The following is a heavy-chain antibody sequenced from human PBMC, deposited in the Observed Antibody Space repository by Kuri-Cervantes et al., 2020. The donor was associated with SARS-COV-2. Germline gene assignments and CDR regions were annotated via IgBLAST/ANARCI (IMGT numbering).Heavy chain of an antibody. CDR2: IYYSGGT. J-gene: IGHJ6*02. CDR1: GGSISSSSYY. V-gene: IGHV4-39*07. D-gene: IGHD4-17*01. CDR3: ARTVTTFYYYYGMDV. Sequence: SETLSLTCTVSGGSISSSSYYWGWIRQPPGKGLEWIGSIYYSGGTNYNPSLKSRVTISVDTSKNQFSLKLSSVTAADTAVYYCARTVTTFYYYYGMDVWGQGTTVTVSS.